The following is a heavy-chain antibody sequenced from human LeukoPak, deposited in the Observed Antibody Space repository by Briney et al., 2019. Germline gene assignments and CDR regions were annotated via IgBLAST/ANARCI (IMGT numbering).Heavy chain of an antibody. V-gene: IGHV4-61*02. J-gene: IGHJ4*02. Sequence: SETLSLTCTVSGGSISSGSYYWSWIRQPAGKGLEWIGRIYTSGSTNYNPSLKSRVTISVDTSKNQFSLKLSSVTAADTAVYYCARAKYYYDSSGYYYVDWGQGTLVTVSS. CDR1: GGSISSGSYY. D-gene: IGHD3-22*01. CDR3: ARAKYYYDSSGYYYVD. CDR2: IYTSGST.